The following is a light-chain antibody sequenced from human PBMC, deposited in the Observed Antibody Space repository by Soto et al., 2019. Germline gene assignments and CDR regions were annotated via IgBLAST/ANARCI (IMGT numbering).Light chain of an antibody. CDR2: EVR. CDR1: SSDVGGYDF. CDR3: ASYSSTTAVI. V-gene: IGLV2-14*01. Sequence: QSVLTQPASVSGSPGQSITISCSGTSSDVGGYDFLSWYQQHPGKAPRLMAYEVRNRPSGVSSRFSGSKSGNTAFLTISGLQAEDEADYYCASYSSTTAVIFGGGTKLTVL. J-gene: IGLJ2*01.